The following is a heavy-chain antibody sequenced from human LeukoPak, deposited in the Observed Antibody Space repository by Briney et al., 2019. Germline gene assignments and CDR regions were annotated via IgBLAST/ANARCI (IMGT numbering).Heavy chain of an antibody. D-gene: IGHD1-26*01. J-gene: IGHJ4*02. CDR1: GYTFTSYA. V-gene: IGHV7-4-1*02. CDR3: ARDGGAMIPIFVFDY. CDR2: INTNTGNP. Sequence: ASVKVSCKASGYTFTSYAMNWVRRAPGQGLEWMGWINTNTGNPTYAQGLTGRFVFSLDTSVSTAYLQISSLKAEDTAVYYCARDGGAMIPIFVFDYWGQGTLVTVSS.